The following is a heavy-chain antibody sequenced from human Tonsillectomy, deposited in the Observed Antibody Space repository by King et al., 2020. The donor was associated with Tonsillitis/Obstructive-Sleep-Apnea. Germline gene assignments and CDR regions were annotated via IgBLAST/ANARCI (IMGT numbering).Heavy chain of an antibody. J-gene: IGHJ4*02. Sequence: QLQESGPGLVKPSETLSLTCTVSGGSISSYYWSWLRQPPGKGLEWIGYIYYSGSTNYNPSLKSRVTISVDTSKNQFSLKLSSVTAADTAVYYCARAGIAVAPYYFDYWGQGTLVTVSS. D-gene: IGHD6-19*01. CDR2: IYYSGST. CDR3: ARAGIAVAPYYFDY. V-gene: IGHV4-59*01. CDR1: GGSISSYY.